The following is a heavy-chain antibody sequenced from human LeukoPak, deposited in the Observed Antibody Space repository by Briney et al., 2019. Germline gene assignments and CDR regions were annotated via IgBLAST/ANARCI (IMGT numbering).Heavy chain of an antibody. CDR1: RGTFSSYA. CDR3: ARSSGYDNDAFDM. CDR2: VSTNNGNT. J-gene: IGHJ3*02. Sequence: ASVKVSCKASRGTFSSYAISWVRQAPGQGLEWMGWVSTNNGNTKCTQKLQGRVTMTTDTSTSTAYMELRSLRYDDTAVYSCARSSGYDNDAFDMWGQGTMVTVSS. D-gene: IGHD5-12*01. V-gene: IGHV1-18*01.